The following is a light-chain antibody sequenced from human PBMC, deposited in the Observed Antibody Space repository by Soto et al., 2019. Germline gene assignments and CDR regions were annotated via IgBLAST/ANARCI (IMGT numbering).Light chain of an antibody. Sequence: IQMTQSPFSLSASVGDRVTITCRASQAISNNLAWFQQKPGKAPKSLIYAASNLQSGVPSRFSGSGSGTDFTLAISSLQPEDFATYYCLQYNDYPRTFGQGTKLEIK. CDR3: LQYNDYPRT. V-gene: IGKV1-16*01. J-gene: IGKJ2*01. CDR2: AAS. CDR1: QAISNN.